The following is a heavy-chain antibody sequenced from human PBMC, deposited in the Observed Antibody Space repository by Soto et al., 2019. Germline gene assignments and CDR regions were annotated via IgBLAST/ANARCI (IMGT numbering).Heavy chain of an antibody. V-gene: IGHV3-30*18. CDR1: GFTFSDYG. Sequence: QVQLVESGGGVVQPGRSLRLSCAGSGFTFSDYGIFWVRQAPGKGLEWVSLITYDGEYKDYVDSVKGRFTISRDNSKNTVYLQVSSLRVEDTAVYYCAKDRRRYSDLWTDYGLDVWGQGTTV. CDR3: AKDRRRYSDLWTDYGLDV. CDR2: ITYDGEYK. J-gene: IGHJ6*02. D-gene: IGHD3-3*01.